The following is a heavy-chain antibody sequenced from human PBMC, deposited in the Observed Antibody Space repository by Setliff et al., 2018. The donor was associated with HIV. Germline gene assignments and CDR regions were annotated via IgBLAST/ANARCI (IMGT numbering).Heavy chain of an antibody. CDR3: ARESSRVPWSPDAFDI. CDR2: IYTSGST. D-gene: IGHD2-15*01. V-gene: IGHV4-4*07. CDR1: GGSISSYY. J-gene: IGHJ3*02. Sequence: PSETLSLTCSVSGGSISSYYWNWIRQPAGKGLEWIGRIYTSGSTNYNPSLKSRVTTSVDTSKNQFSLKLSSVTAADSAVYYCARESSRVPWSPDAFDIWGQGTRVTVSS.